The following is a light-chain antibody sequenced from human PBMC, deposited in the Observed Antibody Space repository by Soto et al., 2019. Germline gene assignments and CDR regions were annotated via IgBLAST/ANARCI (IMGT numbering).Light chain of an antibody. CDR3: TSYTRSTPVV. V-gene: IGLV2-14*01. Sequence: QSALTQPASVSGSPGQSITISCTGTSSDIGGYNYVSWYQHHPGKAPKLMIYEFSNRPSGVSNRFSGSKSGNTASLTISGLQAEDEADYSCTSYTRSTPVVFGGGIKLTVL. CDR2: EFS. J-gene: IGLJ2*01. CDR1: SSDIGGYNY.